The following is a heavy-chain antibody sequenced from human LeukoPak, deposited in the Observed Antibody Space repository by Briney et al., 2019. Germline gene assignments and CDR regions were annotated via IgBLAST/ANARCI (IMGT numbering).Heavy chain of an antibody. V-gene: IGHV4-59*08. Sequence: LETLYLTCTVSGGSISSYYWSWIRQPPGKGLEWIGYIYYSGSTNYNPSLKSRVTISVDTSKNQFSLKLISVTAADTAVYYCARQVLASSGSILGWFDPWGHGTLVPVSS. CDR3: ARQVLASSGSILGWFDP. D-gene: IGHD3-22*01. CDR1: GGSISSYY. CDR2: IYYSGST. J-gene: IGHJ5*02.